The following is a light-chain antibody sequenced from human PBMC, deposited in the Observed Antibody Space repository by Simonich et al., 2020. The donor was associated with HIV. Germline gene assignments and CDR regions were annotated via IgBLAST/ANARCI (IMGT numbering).Light chain of an antibody. CDR3: QQYHSTPPT. J-gene: IGKJ4*01. CDR2: YAS. Sequence: DIQMTQSPSTLSASVGARVTTTCRVSQSMITWLAWYQQKPGKAPKLLIYYASSLESGVPSRFSGSGSETEFTLTISSLQPEDVAVYYCQQYHSTPPTFGGGTKVEIK. V-gene: IGKV1-5*03. CDR1: QSMITW.